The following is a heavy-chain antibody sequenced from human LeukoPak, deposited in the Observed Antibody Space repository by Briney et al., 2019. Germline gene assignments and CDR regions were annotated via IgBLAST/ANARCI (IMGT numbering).Heavy chain of an antibody. D-gene: IGHD3-16*02. V-gene: IGHV4-39*07. CDR1: GGSISSSSYY. CDR2: IYYSGST. Sequence: SETLSLTCTVSGGSISSSSYYWGWIRQPPGKGLEWIGSIYYSGSTYYNPSLKSRVTISVDTSKNQFSLKLSSVTAADTAVYYCARDSHDYVWGSYRYWIDYWGQGTLVTVSS. CDR3: ARDSHDYVWGSYRYWIDY. J-gene: IGHJ4*02.